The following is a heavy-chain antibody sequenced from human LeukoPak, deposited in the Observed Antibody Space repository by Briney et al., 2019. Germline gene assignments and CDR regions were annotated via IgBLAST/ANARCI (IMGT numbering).Heavy chain of an antibody. Sequence: SETLSLTCTVSGGSISSYYWNWIRQPPGKGLEWIGYIYYSGSTNYNPSLKGRVTISVDTSKNQFSLKLSSVTAADTAVYYCARDVYSGYDGYNWFDPWGQGTLVTVSS. CDR1: GGSISSYY. D-gene: IGHD5-12*01. CDR2: IYYSGST. J-gene: IGHJ5*02. V-gene: IGHV4-59*01. CDR3: ARDVYSGYDGYNWFDP.